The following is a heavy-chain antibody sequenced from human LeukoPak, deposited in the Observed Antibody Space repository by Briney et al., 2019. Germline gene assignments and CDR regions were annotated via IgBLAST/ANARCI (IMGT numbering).Heavy chain of an antibody. J-gene: IGHJ4*02. V-gene: IGHV1-18*01. D-gene: IGHD3-22*01. CDR3: ATEYYDSSDYSRASLSF. Sequence: ASVKVSCEASGYTFTNYGISWVRQAPGQGLEWMGWVSAFNGNTNYAQKLQGRVTMATDTSASTAYMELRSLRSDDTAIYYCATEYYDSSDYSRASLSFWGQGTLVTVSS. CDR1: GYTFTNYG. CDR2: VSAFNGNT.